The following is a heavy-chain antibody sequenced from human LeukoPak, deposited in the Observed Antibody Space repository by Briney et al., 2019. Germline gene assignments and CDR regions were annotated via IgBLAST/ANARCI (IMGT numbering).Heavy chain of an antibody. CDR3: AREAARLGIRPWD. J-gene: IGHJ4*02. V-gene: IGHV4-61*02. Sequence: PSQTLSLTCTVSGGSISSGSYYWSRIRQPAGKVLEWIGRIYTSGSTNYNPSLKSRVTISVDTSKNQFSLKLSSVTAADTAVYYCAREAARLGIRPWDWGQGTLVTVSS. CDR1: GGSISSGSYY. CDR2: IYTSGST. D-gene: IGHD6-6*01.